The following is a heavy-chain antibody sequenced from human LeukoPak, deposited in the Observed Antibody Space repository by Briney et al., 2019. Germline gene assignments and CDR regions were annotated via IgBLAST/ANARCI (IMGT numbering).Heavy chain of an antibody. D-gene: IGHD3-16*01. J-gene: IGHJ5*02. CDR3: VRDHVSPGLSNWFDP. V-gene: IGHV4-59*12. Sequence: SETLSLTCTVSGGSISSYYWSWIRQPPGKGLEWIGYIYYSGSTTYNPSLKSRVTISVDTSKNQFSLKVTSVTASDTAMYYCVRDHVSPGLSNWFDPWGQGTLVTVSS. CDR2: IYYSGST. CDR1: GGSISSYY.